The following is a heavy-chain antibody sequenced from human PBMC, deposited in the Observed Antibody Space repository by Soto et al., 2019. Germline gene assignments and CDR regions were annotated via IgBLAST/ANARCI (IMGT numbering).Heavy chain of an antibody. V-gene: IGHV4-59*01. J-gene: IGHJ4*02. D-gene: IGHD2-15*01. CDR2: IYYSGST. CDR3: ASRRNYYSGDTCYSYSDY. Sequence: PSETLSLTCTVSGGSISSYYWSWIRQPPGKGREGSGYIYYSGSTNYNPSLKNRGTISVDTSTKQISLKLSSVTAADTAVYYCASRRNYYSGDTCYSYSDYWGQGTLVTVSS. CDR1: GGSISSYY.